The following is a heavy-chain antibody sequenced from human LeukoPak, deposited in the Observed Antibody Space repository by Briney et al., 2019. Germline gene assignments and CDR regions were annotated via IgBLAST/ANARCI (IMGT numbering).Heavy chain of an antibody. J-gene: IGHJ4*02. V-gene: IGHV3-23*01. D-gene: IGHD1-7*01. CDR1: GFILSSYA. CDR2: FSGRGGST. CDR3: AKDFGITGTYFDY. Sequence: PGGSLRLSCSASGFILSSYAMSWVRQAPGKGLEWVSAFSGRGGSTYYADSVKGRFTISRDNTKNTLYLQMSSLRAEDMAVYYCAKDFGITGTYFDYWGQGTLVTVSS.